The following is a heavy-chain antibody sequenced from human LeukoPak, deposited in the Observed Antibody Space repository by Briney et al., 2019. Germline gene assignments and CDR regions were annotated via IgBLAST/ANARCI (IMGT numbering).Heavy chain of an antibody. J-gene: IGHJ6*02. CDR2: ISDSGGS. CDR1: GGSVSSGISY. V-gene: IGHV4-61*01. D-gene: IGHD3-3*01. CDR3: ARGALTIFGVVNSGYYYGMDV. Sequence: SETLSLTCSVSGGSVSSGISYWSWIRQPPGEGLEWIAYISDSGGSDYNPSLRGRVTISLDTSKNQFSLRLTSVTAADTAVYYCARGALTIFGVVNSGYYYGMDVWGQGTTVTVSS.